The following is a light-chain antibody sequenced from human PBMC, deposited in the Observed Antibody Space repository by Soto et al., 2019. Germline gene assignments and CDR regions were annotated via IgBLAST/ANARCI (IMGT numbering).Light chain of an antibody. CDR1: QSVSSSY. V-gene: IGKV3-20*01. Sequence: EIVLTHSPGTLSLSPGEIATLSCRASQSVSSSYLAWYQQKPGQAPRLLIYGASSRATGIPDRFSGSGSGTDFTLTISRLEPEDFAVYYCQQDGSSTGTFGQGTKVEIK. J-gene: IGKJ1*01. CDR3: QQDGSSTGT. CDR2: GAS.